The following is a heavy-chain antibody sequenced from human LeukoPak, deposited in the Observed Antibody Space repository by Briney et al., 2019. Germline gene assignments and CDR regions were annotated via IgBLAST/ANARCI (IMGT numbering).Heavy chain of an antibody. V-gene: IGHV4-38-2*02. D-gene: IGHD5-24*01. J-gene: IGHJ4*02. CDR3: ARDPEVRDGFYFDY. CDR1: GYSISSGYY. Sequence: SETLSLTCTVSGYSISSGYYWGWIRQPPGKGLEWIGSIYHSGSTYYNPSLKSRVTISVDTSKNQFSLKLSSVTAADTAVYYCARDPEVRDGFYFDYWGQGTLVTVSS. CDR2: IYHSGST.